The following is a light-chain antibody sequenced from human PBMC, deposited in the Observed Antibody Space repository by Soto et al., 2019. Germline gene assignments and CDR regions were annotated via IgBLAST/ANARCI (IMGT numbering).Light chain of an antibody. Sequence: EIVLTQSPGTLSLSPGERATLSCRASQSVSSSYLAWYQQKPGQAPRLLIYGASSRATGIPDRFSGSGSGTDFTLTISRLEPEDFAVYYCQLYGNSPPFGQGTRLEI. CDR3: QLYGNSPP. J-gene: IGKJ5*01. CDR1: QSVSSSY. CDR2: GAS. V-gene: IGKV3-20*01.